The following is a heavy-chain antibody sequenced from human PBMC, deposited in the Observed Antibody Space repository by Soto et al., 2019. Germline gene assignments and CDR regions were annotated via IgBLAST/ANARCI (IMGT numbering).Heavy chain of an antibody. CDR1: GLTFSSYD. CDR2: IGTAGDT. Sequence: VGSLRLSCAASGLTFSSYDMHWVRQATGKGLEWVSAIGTAGDTYYPGSVKGRFTISRENAKNSLYLQMNSLRAGDTAVYYCAGSSSSGVASIKYYYYYGMDVWGQGTTVTVSS. J-gene: IGHJ6*02. V-gene: IGHV3-13*01. D-gene: IGHD6-13*01. CDR3: AGSSSSGVASIKYYYYYGMDV.